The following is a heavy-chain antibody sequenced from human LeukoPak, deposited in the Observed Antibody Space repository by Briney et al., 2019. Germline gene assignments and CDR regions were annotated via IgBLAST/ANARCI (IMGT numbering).Heavy chain of an antibody. CDR1: GFTFSSYA. Sequence: GGSLRLSCAASGFTFSSYAIHWVRQAPGKGLEWVAVMSHDGSDEYYADSVKGRFSISRDSSKSTLSLQLNSLRPEDTAVYYCARDRGSSSMSMSLIDYWGQGTLVTVSS. V-gene: IGHV3-30*04. J-gene: IGHJ4*02. CDR2: MSHDGSDE. CDR3: ARDRGSSSMSMSLIDY. D-gene: IGHD6-6*01.